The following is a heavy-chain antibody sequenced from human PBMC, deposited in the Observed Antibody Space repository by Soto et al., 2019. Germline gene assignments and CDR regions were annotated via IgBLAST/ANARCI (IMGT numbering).Heavy chain of an antibody. CDR3: ARHSRVGESLPLNYYGLDV. Sequence: GSLLLSCTSSGLIFGDYEMSRFRQEQGKELAWVGFIRIKDYGGSTHYAASVEGRFTISRNDSKSVAYLQMSSLKTEYTAVYYCARHSRVGESLPLNYYGLDVWGQGTPVTGSS. D-gene: IGHD3-10*01. V-gene: IGHV3-49*03. CDR1: GLIFGDYE. J-gene: IGHJ6*01. CDR2: IRIKDYGGST.